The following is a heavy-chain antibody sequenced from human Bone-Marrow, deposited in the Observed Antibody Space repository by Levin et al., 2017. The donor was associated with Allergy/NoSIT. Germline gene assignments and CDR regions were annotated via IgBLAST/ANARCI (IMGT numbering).Heavy chain of an antibody. J-gene: IGHJ6*02. CDR3: ARGGWGDIEGIYYYGMDV. D-gene: IGHD2-15*01. Sequence: GASVKVSCKASGYTFTSYYMHWVRQAPGQGLEWMGIINPSGGSTSYAQKFQGRVTMTRDTSTSTVYMELSSLRSEDTAVYYCARGGWGDIEGIYYYGMDVWGQGTTVTVSS. CDR2: INPSGGST. V-gene: IGHV1-46*01. CDR1: GYTFTSYY.